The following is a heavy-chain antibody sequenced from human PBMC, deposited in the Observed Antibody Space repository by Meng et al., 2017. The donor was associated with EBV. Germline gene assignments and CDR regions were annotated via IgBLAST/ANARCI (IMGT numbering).Heavy chain of an antibody. D-gene: IGHD2-15*01. CDR1: GCTLSSYA. CDR3: ARDALGYCSGGSCPYNWFDP. Sequence: QLVQAGAEGTKPGSAVKVSRKAAGCTLSSYAISWVRQAPGQRLEWMGGIIPIFGTANYAQKFQGRVTITADESTSTAYMELSSLRSEDTAVYYCARDALGYCSGGSCPYNWFDPWGQGTLVTVSS. V-gene: IGHV1-69*01. CDR2: IIPIFGTA. J-gene: IGHJ5*02.